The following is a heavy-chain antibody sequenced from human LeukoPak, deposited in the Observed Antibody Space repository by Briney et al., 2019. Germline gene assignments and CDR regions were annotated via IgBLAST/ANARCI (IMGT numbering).Heavy chain of an antibody. CDR2: IHDSGST. Sequence: SETLSLTCTVSGGSISNYYWSWIRQSPEKGLEWIGYIHDSGSTNYNPSLKSRVTISVDTSKNQFSLKLSSVTAADTAVYYCARLDAAAGRYLQFFYWGQGTLVAVSS. V-gene: IGHV4-59*08. J-gene: IGHJ4*02. D-gene: IGHD5-24*01. CDR1: GGSISNYY. CDR3: ARLDAAAGRYLQFFY.